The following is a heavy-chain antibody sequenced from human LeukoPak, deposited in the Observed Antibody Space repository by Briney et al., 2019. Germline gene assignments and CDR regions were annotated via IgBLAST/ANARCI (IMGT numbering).Heavy chain of an antibody. CDR3: ASRYSGYDYSYYYGMDV. CDR1: GGTFSSYA. D-gene: IGHD5-12*01. J-gene: IGHJ6*02. V-gene: IGHV1-69*04. Sequence: GASVKVSCKASGGTFSSYAISWVRQAPGQGLEWMGRIIPILGIANYAQKFQGRVTITADKSTSTAYMELSSLRSEDTAVYYYASRYSGYDYSYYYGMDVWGQGTTVTVSS. CDR2: IIPILGIA.